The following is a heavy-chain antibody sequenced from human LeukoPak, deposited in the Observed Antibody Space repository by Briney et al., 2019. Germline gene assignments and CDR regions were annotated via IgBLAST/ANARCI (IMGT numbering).Heavy chain of an antibody. J-gene: IGHJ6*04. Sequence: SETLSLTCAVSGYSISSGYYWGWIRQPPGKGLEWIGSIYHSGSTYYNPSLKSRVTISVDTSKNQFSLKLSSVTAADTAVYYCAREPVATHLGPFWDDVWGKGTTVTVSS. D-gene: IGHD5-12*01. CDR3: AREPVATHLGPFWDDV. CDR2: IYHSGST. CDR1: GYSISSGYY. V-gene: IGHV4-38-2*01.